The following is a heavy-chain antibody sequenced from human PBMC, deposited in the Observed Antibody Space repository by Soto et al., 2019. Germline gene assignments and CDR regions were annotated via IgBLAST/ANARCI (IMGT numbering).Heavy chain of an antibody. Sequence: ASVKVSCKASGYTFTSYYMHWVRQAPGQGLEWMGIINPSGGSTSYAQKFQGRVTMTRDTSTSTVYMELSSLRSEDTAVYYCARDRNYDILTGYPKPIYYYYYTDVWGKGTTVTVSS. V-gene: IGHV1-46*03. CDR1: GYTFTSYY. CDR2: INPSGGST. D-gene: IGHD3-9*01. J-gene: IGHJ6*03. CDR3: ARDRNYDILTGYPKPIYYYYYTDV.